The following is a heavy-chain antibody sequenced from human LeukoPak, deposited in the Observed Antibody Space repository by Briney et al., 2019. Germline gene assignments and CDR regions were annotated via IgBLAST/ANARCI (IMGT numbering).Heavy chain of an antibody. Sequence: ASVKVSCKASGYTFTGYYMHWVRQAPGQGLEWMGWINPDSGGTNYAQKFQGRVTMTRDTSISTAYMELSRLRSDDTVVYYCARELIVVVPGGNWFDPWGQGTLVTVSS. CDR2: INPDSGGT. CDR1: GYTFTGYY. CDR3: ARELIVVVPGGNWFDP. J-gene: IGHJ5*02. V-gene: IGHV1-2*02. D-gene: IGHD2-2*01.